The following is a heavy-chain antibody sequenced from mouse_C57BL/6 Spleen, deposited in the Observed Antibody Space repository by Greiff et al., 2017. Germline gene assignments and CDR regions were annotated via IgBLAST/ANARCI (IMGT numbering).Heavy chain of an antibody. J-gene: IGHJ4*01. CDR1: GYTFTSYW. V-gene: IGHV1-55*01. CDR2: IYPGSGST. CDR3: ARGFHDYCSSHAMAY. D-gene: IGHD1-1*01. Sequence: QVQLQQSGAELVKPGASVKMSCTASGYTFTSYWITWVKQRPGQGLEWIGDIYPGSGSTNYDEKFKGKATLTVDTSSSTAYVQLSSLTSEDSAVYYCARGFHDYCSSHAMAYWGQGTTVTVSS.